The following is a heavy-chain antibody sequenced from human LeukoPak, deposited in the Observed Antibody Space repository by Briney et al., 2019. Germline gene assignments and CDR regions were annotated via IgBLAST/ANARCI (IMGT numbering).Heavy chain of an antibody. Sequence: GGSLRLSCAASGFTFSSYWMSWVRQAPGKGLEWVSAISGSGGSTYYADSVKGRFTFSRDNSKNTLYLQMNSLRAEDTAVYYCAKDLDYYYGMDVWGQGTTVTVSS. CDR1: GFTFSSYW. V-gene: IGHV3-23*01. CDR3: AKDLDYYYGMDV. CDR2: ISGSGGST. J-gene: IGHJ6*02.